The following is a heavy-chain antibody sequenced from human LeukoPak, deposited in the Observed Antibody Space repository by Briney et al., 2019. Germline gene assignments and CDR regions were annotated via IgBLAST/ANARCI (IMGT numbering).Heavy chain of an antibody. CDR3: ARDPQTIAVAGNWFDP. V-gene: IGHV1-18*01. D-gene: IGHD6-19*01. J-gene: IGHJ5*02. CDR2: ISAYNGNT. Sequence: ASVKVSCTASGYTFTSYGISWVRQAPGQGLEWMGWISAYNGNTNYAQKLQGRVTMTTDTSTSTAYMELRSLRSDDTAVYYCARDPQTIAVAGNWFDPWGQGTLVTVSS. CDR1: GYTFTSYG.